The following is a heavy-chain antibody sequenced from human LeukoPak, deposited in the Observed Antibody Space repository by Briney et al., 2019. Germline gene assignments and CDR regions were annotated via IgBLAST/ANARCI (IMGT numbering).Heavy chain of an antibody. J-gene: IGHJ4*02. V-gene: IGHV5-51*01. CDR3: ARPITMVRGVITGPIDY. CDR2: IYPGDSDT. CDR1: GYSFTNYW. Sequence: GGSLKISCQGSGYSFTNYWIGWVRQMPGKGLEWMGIIYPGDSDTRYSPSIQGQVTISADKSISTAYLQWSSLKASDTAMYYCARPITMVRGVITGPIDYWGQGTLVTVSS. D-gene: IGHD3-10*01.